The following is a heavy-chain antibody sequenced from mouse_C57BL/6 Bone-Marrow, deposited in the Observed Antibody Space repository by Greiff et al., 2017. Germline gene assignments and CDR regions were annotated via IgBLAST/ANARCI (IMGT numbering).Heavy chain of an antibody. V-gene: IGHV1-78*01. D-gene: IGHD2-3*01. CDR1: GYTFPDHT. CDR3: ARGDGYYNYAMDY. J-gene: IGHJ4*01. Sequence: VQLQQSDAELVKPGASVKISCKVSGYTFPDHTIHWMKQRPEQGLEWIGYIYPRDGSTKYNEKFKGKATLTADKSSSTAYMQLNSLTSEDSAVYFCARGDGYYNYAMDYWGQGTSVTVSS. CDR2: IYPRDGST.